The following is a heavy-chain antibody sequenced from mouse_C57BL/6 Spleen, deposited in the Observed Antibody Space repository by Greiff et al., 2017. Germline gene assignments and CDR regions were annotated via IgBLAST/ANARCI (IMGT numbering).Heavy chain of an antibody. V-gene: IGHV3-6*01. CDR3: ARALDGYY. CDR2: ISYDGSN. CDR1: GYSITSGYY. J-gene: IGHJ4*01. D-gene: IGHD2-3*01. Sequence: DVHLVESGPGLVKPSQSLSLTCSVTGYSITSGYYWNWIRQFPGNKLEWMGYISYDGSNNYNPSLKNRISITRDTSKNQFFLKLNSVTTEDTATYYCARALDGYYWGQGTSVTVSS.